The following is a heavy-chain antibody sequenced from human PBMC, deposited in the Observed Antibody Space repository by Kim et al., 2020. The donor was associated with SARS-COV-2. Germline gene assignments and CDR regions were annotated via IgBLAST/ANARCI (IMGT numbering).Heavy chain of an antibody. Sequence: GGSLRLSCAASGFTFGDYAMHWVRQAPGKGLEWVSGISWNSGSIGYADSVKGRFTISRDNAKNSLYLQMNSLRAEDTALYYCAKARGVVGAYFDYWGQGTLVTVSS. CDR1: GFTFGDYA. D-gene: IGHD2-15*01. CDR3: AKARGVVGAYFDY. V-gene: IGHV3-9*01. J-gene: IGHJ4*02. CDR2: ISWNSGSI.